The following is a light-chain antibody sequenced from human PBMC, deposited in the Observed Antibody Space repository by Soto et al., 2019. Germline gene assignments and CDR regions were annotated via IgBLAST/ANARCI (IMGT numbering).Light chain of an antibody. J-gene: IGKJ2*01. Sequence: DVVLTQSPVSPPVTLGQPASITCRSSHGLVYSNGNTFWSWFFQRPGQSPRRLIYKVSNRDSGVPDRVSGSGSVTEFTLQITRVVAEDVGVYYCMQYTHWPHTCGQGTKLESK. CDR1: HGLVYSNGNTF. CDR3: MQYTHWPHT. V-gene: IGKV2-30*01. CDR2: KVS.